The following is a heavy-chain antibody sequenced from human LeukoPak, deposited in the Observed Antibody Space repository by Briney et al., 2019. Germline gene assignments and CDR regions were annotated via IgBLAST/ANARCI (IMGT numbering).Heavy chain of an antibody. Sequence: GGSLRLSCAASGFTFSSYWMNWVRQAPGKGLEWVANIKQDGSEKYYVDSVKGRFTISRDNAKNSLYLQMNSLRAEDTAVYYCARAGIPSYLTSFRYWYFDLWGRGTLVTVSS. CDR2: IKQDGSEK. V-gene: IGHV3-7*04. J-gene: IGHJ2*01. D-gene: IGHD2-2*02. CDR3: ARAGIPSYLTSFRYWYFDL. CDR1: GFTFSSYW.